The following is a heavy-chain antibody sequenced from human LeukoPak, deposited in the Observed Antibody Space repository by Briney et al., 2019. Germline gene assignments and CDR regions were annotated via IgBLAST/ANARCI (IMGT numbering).Heavy chain of an antibody. CDR2: IYPGDSDT. Sequence: GESLKISCKGSGYSFTSYWIGWVRQMPGKGLEWMGIIYPGDSDTRYSPSFQGQVTISADKSISTAYLQWSSLKASDTAMYYCARQQPSDGIHDAFDIWGQGTMVTVSS. V-gene: IGHV5-51*01. D-gene: IGHD1-1*01. CDR1: GYSFTSYW. CDR3: ARQQPSDGIHDAFDI. J-gene: IGHJ3*02.